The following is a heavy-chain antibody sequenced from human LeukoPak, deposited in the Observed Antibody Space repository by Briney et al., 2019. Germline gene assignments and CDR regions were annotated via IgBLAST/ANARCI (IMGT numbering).Heavy chain of an antibody. J-gene: IGHJ4*02. D-gene: IGHD3-16*02. V-gene: IGHV3-49*04. CDR3: TRDGVDDYVWGSYPLDY. Sequence: GGSLRLSCTASGFTFGDYAMSWVRQAPGKGLEWVGFIRSKAHGGTTEYAASVKGGFTISRDDSKSIAYLQMNSLKTEDTAVYYCTRDGVDDYVWGSYPLDYWGQGTLVTVSS. CDR1: GFTFGDYA. CDR2: IRSKAHGGTT.